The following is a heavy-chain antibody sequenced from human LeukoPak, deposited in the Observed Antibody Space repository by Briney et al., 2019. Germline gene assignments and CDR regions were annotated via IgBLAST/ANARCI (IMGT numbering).Heavy chain of an antibody. J-gene: IGHJ4*02. CDR1: GGSISSSSYY. CDR2: IYYSGST. V-gene: IGHV4-39*01. Sequence: SETLSLTCTVSGGSISSSSYYWGWIRQPPGKGLEWIGSIYYSGSTYYNPSLKSRVTISVDTSKNQFSLKLSSVTAADTAVYYCARANGYGSLDYWGQGTLVTVSS. D-gene: IGHD3-10*01. CDR3: ARANGYGSLDY.